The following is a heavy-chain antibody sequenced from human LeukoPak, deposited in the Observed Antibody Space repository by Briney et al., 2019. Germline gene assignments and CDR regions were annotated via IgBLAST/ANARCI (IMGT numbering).Heavy chain of an antibody. CDR1: GFSFSSYA. CDR2: MSSSDDGR. CDR3: ARDQGIVVVPAAIDY. J-gene: IGHJ4*02. V-gene: IGHV3-23*01. Sequence: PGGSLRLSCATSGFSFSSYAMSWVRQAPGKGLEWVSAMSSSDDGRYYAASVRGRFTISRDTSRSTLYLQMNSLRAEDAAVYYCARDQGIVVVPAAIDYWGQGTLVTVSS. D-gene: IGHD2-2*01.